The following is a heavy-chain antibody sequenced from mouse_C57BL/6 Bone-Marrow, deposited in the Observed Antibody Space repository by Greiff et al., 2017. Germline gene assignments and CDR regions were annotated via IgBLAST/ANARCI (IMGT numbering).Heavy chain of an antibody. V-gene: IGHV1-81*01. CDR1: GYTFTSYG. CDR2: IYPRSGNT. D-gene: IGHD1-1*01. J-gene: IGHJ2*01. Sequence: VQLQQSGAELARPGASVKLSCKASGYTFTSYGISWVKQRTGQGLEWIGEIYPRSGNTYYNEKFKGKATLTADKSSSTAYMELRSLTSEDSAVYFCARLRYYGSSDAGYWGQGTTITVSS. CDR3: ARLRYYGSSDAGY.